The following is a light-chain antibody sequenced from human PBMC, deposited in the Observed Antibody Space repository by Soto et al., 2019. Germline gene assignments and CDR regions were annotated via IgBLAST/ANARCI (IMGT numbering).Light chain of an antibody. CDR3: QSYDSSLSGYV. V-gene: IGLV1-40*01. CDR2: GNS. J-gene: IGLJ1*01. Sequence: QSVLTQPPSVSGAPGQRVTISCTGRSSNIGAGYDVPWYQQLPGTAPKLLIYGNSNRPSGVPDRFSGSKSGTSASLAITGLQAEDEADYYCQSYDSSLSGYVFGPGTKLTVL. CDR1: SSNIGAGYD.